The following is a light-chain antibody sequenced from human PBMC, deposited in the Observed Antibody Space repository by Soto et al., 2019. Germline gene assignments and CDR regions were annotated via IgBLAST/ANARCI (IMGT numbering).Light chain of an antibody. J-gene: IGKJ1*01. CDR1: QSISVW. CDR2: KTS. V-gene: IGKV1-5*03. CDR3: RHYKDSSWT. Sequence: DIHMTQSPSTLSASVGDRVTITCRASQSISVWLDWYQQKPGKAPNLLIYKTSSLETGVPSRFSGSGTGTEFTLTISSMQPDDVANYYCRHYKDSSWTFGQGTNVEIK.